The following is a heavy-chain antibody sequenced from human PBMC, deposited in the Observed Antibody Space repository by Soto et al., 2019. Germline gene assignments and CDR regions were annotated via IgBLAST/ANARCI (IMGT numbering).Heavy chain of an antibody. J-gene: IGHJ3*02. D-gene: IGHD3-16*01. CDR1: GFTFSNAW. CDR2: LKSTTDGGTT. CDR3: TTLGVSHDAFDI. Sequence: EVQLVESGGGLVKPGGSLRLSCAASGFTFSNAWISWVRQAPGKGLEWVGHLKSTTDGGTTDYAAPVKGGFTISGDNSENTLYLQMNSLKTEDTAVYYCTTLGVSHDAFDIWGQGTMVTVSS. V-gene: IGHV3-15*01.